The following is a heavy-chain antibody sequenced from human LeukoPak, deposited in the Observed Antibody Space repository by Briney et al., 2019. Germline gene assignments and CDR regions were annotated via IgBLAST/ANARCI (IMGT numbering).Heavy chain of an antibody. Sequence: GASVKVSCKASGYTFTSYDINWVRQATGQGLEWMGWMNPNSGNTGYAQKFQGRVTITRDTSASTAYMELSSLRSEDTAVYYCASISYYYDSSGFDPWGKGTRVTVPS. J-gene: IGHJ5*02. CDR3: ASISYYYDSSGFDP. CDR2: MNPNSGNT. D-gene: IGHD3-22*01. V-gene: IGHV1-8*01. CDR1: GYTFTSYD.